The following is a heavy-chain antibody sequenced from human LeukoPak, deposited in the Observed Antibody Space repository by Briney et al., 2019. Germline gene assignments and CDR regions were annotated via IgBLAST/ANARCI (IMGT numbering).Heavy chain of an antibody. J-gene: IGHJ4*02. CDR1: RWTFTSYY. D-gene: IGHD6-19*01. CDR2: INPSGGST. CDR3: ARDGGYSSGWQRFDY. V-gene: IGHV1-46*01. Sequence: ASVKVSCKGTRWTFTSYYMHGVRQAPGQGLEGMGIINPSGGSTRYAQKFQGRVTMTRDTSTSPVYMELSSLRSEDTAVYYRARDGGYSSGWQRFDYWGQGTLVTVSS.